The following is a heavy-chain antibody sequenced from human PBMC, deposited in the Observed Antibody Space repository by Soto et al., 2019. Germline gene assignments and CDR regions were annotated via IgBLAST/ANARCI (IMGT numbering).Heavy chain of an antibody. CDR2: IYYSGST. Sequence: QLQLQESGPGLVKPSVTLSLPCTVPGGSISRSSYYWGWIRQPPGKGLEWIGSIYYSGSTYYNPSLQSRGTISVDTSKNQFSLKLSSVTAADTAVYYCARHTPAISISDHWGQGTLVTVSS. V-gene: IGHV4-39*01. J-gene: IGHJ4*02. D-gene: IGHD3-3*01. CDR3: ARHTPAISISDH. CDR1: GGSISRSSYY.